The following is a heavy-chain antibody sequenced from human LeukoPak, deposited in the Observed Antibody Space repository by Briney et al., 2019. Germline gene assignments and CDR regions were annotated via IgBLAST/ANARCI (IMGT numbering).Heavy chain of an antibody. D-gene: IGHD6-19*01. V-gene: IGHV3-7*01. CDR1: RFTFSNYW. J-gene: IGHJ5*02. CDR3: ARGSGWYFP. Sequence: GGSLRLSCAASRFTFSNYWMSWVRRAPGKGLEWVANIKQDGSENYYVDSVKGRFTISRDNAKNSLYLQMNSLRAEDTAVYYCARGSGWYFPWGQGTLVTVSP. CDR2: IKQDGSEN.